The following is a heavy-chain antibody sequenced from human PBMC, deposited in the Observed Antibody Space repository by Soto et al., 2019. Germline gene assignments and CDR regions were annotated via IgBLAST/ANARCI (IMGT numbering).Heavy chain of an antibody. D-gene: IGHD6-13*01. V-gene: IGHV3-9*01. J-gene: IGHJ3*02. CDR3: AKDPSSSWGRDAFDI. Sequence: HPGGSLRLSCAASGFTFDDYAMHWVRQAPGKGLEWVSGISWNSGSIGYADSVKGRFTISRDNAKNSLYLQMNSLRAEDTALYYCAKDPSSSWGRDAFDIWGQGTMVTVSS. CDR2: ISWNSGSI. CDR1: GFTFDDYA.